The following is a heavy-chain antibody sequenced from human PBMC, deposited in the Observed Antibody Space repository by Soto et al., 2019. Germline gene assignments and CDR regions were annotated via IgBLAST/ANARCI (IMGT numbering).Heavy chain of an antibody. V-gene: IGHV4-30-2*03. D-gene: IGHD3-9*01. Sequence: PSQTLSLSCAASGFTFSTYGMSWVRQAPGKGLEWIGSVYYSGSTYYNPSLESRVTISVDKSKNQFSLKLMSLSAADTAVYYCGRLEGLATISYYFDYWGQGALVTVSS. CDR1: GFTFSTYG. J-gene: IGHJ4*02. CDR2: VYYSGST. CDR3: GRLEGLATISYYFDY.